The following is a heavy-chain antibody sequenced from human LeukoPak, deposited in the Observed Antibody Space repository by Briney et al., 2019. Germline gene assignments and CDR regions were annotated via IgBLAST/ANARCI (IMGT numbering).Heavy chain of an antibody. J-gene: IGHJ6*03. D-gene: IGHD6-13*01. V-gene: IGHV3-48*03. CDR3: ARGSSSWSNYYYYYMDV. CDR1: GFTFSSYE. Sequence: GGSLRLSWAASGFTFSSYEMNWVRPAPGKGLEWVSYISSSGSTIYYADSVKGRFTISRDNAKNSLYLQMNSLRAEDTAVYYCARGSSSWSNYYYYYMDVWGKGTTVTVSS. CDR2: ISSSGSTI.